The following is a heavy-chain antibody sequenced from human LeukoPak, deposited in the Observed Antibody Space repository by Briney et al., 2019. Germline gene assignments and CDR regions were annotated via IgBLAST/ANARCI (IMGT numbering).Heavy chain of an antibody. CDR2: INPNSGGT. CDR1: GYTFTGYY. D-gene: IGHD5-24*01. J-gene: IGHJ4*02. Sequence: PRASVKVSCKASGYTFTGYYMHWVRRAPGQGLEWMGWINPNSGGTNYAQKFQGWVTMTRDTSISTAYMELSRLRSDDTAVYYCARDQMKVVEMATPNFDYWGQGTLVTVSS. V-gene: IGHV1-2*04. CDR3: ARDQMKVVEMATPNFDY.